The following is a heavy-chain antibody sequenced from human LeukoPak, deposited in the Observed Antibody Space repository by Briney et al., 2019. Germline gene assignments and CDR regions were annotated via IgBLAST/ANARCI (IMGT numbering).Heavy chain of an antibody. CDR1: GGTFIIYA. Sequence: SVKVSCKASGGTFIIYAISWVRHAPGQRLEWMGRIIPILGIANYAQKFQGRVTITADKSTSTAYMELSSLRSEDTAVYYCASGRYYYDSSGYYRDLEYWGQGTLVTVSS. CDR2: IIPILGIA. V-gene: IGHV1-69*04. D-gene: IGHD3-22*01. CDR3: ASGRYYYDSSGYYRDLEY. J-gene: IGHJ4*02.